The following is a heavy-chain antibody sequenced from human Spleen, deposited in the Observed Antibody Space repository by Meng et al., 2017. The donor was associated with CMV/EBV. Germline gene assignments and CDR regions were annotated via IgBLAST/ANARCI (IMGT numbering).Heavy chain of an antibody. CDR3: ARSPTITIFGVIRTGYFDY. CDR1: FTNYY. D-gene: IGHD3-3*01. Sequence: FTNYYIQWVRQAPGQGLEWMGIINPSSDTTRYAQKFQGRVTMTRDTSTSTVYMEVSSLRSEDTAVYYCARSPTITIFGVIRTGYFDYWGQGTLVTVSS. V-gene: IGHV1-46*01. J-gene: IGHJ4*02. CDR2: INPSSDTT.